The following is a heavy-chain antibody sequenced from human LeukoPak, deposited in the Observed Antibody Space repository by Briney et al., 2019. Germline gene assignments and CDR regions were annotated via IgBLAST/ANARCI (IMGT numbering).Heavy chain of an antibody. V-gene: IGHV4-4*07. D-gene: IGHD6-13*01. CDR1: GGSISRYY. Sequence: SETLSLTCTGSGGSISRYYWSWIRQPAGEGLEWIGRIYGSGSSNYNPSLKSRVTMSVDMSKNQFSLNLTSVTAADTAVYYCARDEIAAAVSFDYWGQGTLVTVSS. CDR2: IYGSGSS. CDR3: ARDEIAAAVSFDY. J-gene: IGHJ4*02.